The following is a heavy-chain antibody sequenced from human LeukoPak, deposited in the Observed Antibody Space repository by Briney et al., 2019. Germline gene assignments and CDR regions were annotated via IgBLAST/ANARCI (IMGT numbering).Heavy chain of an antibody. CDR3: ARGGHLQWELLGWYFDL. D-gene: IGHD1-26*01. J-gene: IGHJ2*01. V-gene: IGHV3-48*01. CDR2: ISSSSSTI. CDR1: GFTFSSYS. Sequence: PGGSLRLSCAASGFTFSSYSMNWVRQAPGKGLEWVSYISSSSSTIYYADSVKGRFTISRDNAKNSLYLQMNSLRAEDTAVYYCARGGHLQWELLGWYFDLWGRGTLVTVSS.